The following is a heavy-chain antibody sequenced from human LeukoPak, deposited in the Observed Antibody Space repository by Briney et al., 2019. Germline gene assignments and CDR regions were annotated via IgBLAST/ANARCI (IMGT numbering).Heavy chain of an antibody. CDR2: ISGSGGST. D-gene: IGHD6-13*01. CDR3: AKPHYSSSWYDSNFDY. J-gene: IGHJ4*02. CDR1: GFTFSSYA. Sequence: PGGSLRLSCAASGFTFSSYALNWVRQAPGKGLEWVSAISGSGGSTYCADSVKGRFTISRDNSKNTLYLQMNSLRAEDTAIYYCAKPHYSSSWYDSNFDYWGQGTLVTVSS. V-gene: IGHV3-23*01.